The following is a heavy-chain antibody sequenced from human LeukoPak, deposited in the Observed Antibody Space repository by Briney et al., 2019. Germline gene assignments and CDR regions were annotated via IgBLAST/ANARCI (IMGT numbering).Heavy chain of an antibody. Sequence: SETLSLTCTVSGGSISSGGYYWSWLRQHPGKGLEWIGYIYYSGSTYYNPYLKSRVTISVDTSKNQFSLKLSSVTAADTAVYYCARRHTMIDAFDIWGQGTMVTVSS. CDR2: IYYSGST. CDR1: GGSISSGGYY. V-gene: IGHV4-31*03. J-gene: IGHJ3*02. D-gene: IGHD3-22*01. CDR3: ARRHTMIDAFDI.